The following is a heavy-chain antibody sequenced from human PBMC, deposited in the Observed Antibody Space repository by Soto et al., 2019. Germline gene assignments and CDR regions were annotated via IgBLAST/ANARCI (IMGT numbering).Heavy chain of an antibody. CDR1: GFTFSSYA. CDR3: AKALQYSSSRDYFYYGMDV. J-gene: IGHJ6*02. Sequence: EVQLVESGEGLVQPGGSLRLSCAASGFTFSSYAMHWVRQAPGKGLEYVSAISSNGGSTYYADSVKGRFTISRDTSKNMRYLQMNSLRADDTAVFYCAKALQYSSSRDYFYYGMDVWGQGTTVTVSS. V-gene: IGHV3-64*02. D-gene: IGHD6-6*01. CDR2: ISSNGGST.